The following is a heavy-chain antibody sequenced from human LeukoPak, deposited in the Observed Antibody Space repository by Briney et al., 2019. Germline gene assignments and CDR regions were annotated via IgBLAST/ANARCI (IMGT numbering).Heavy chain of an antibody. CDR2: IYSGGST. Sequence: GGSLRLSCAASGFAFSSYDMHWVRQATGKGLEWVSVIYSGGSTYYADSVKGRFTISRDNSKNTLYLQMNSLRAEDTAVYYCAGSGSRRAEYFQHWGQGTLVTVSS. CDR3: AGSGSRRAEYFQH. CDR1: GFAFSSYD. D-gene: IGHD3-3*01. J-gene: IGHJ1*01. V-gene: IGHV3-53*01.